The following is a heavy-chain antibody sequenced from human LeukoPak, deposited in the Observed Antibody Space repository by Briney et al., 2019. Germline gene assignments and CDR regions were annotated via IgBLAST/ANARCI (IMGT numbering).Heavy chain of an antibody. J-gene: IGHJ3*01. V-gene: IGHV3-64*04. Sequence: GGSLRLPCAASAFSVSSNYMSWVRQAPGKGLEYVAVVNNNGGTTYYADSVKGRFTISRDNAKNSLYLQLNSLSVEDTAVYYCARDGFSSGWFNWGQGTMVTVSS. CDR1: AFSVSSNY. CDR3: ARDGFSSGWFN. CDR2: VNNNGGTT. D-gene: IGHD6-19*01.